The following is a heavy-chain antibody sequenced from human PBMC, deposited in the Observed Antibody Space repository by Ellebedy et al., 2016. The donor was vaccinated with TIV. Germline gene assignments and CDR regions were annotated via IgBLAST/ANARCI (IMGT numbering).Heavy chain of an antibody. Sequence: GSLRLXXTVSGGSISSYYWSWIRQPPGKGLEWIGYIYYSGSTNYNPSLKSRVTISVDTSKNQFSLKLSSVTAADTAVYYCARGRFLDYWGQGTLVTVSS. V-gene: IGHV4-59*01. CDR3: ARGRFLDY. CDR1: GGSISSYY. J-gene: IGHJ4*02. CDR2: IYYSGST. D-gene: IGHD2-21*01.